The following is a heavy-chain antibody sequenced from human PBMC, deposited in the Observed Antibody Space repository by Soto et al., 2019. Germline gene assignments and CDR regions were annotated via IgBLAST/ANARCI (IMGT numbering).Heavy chain of an antibody. J-gene: IGHJ4*02. CDR3: ARDLSGGAAY. CDR1: GFTFSDHY. D-gene: IGHD1-26*01. Sequence: EVQLVESGGGLVQPGGSLRLSCAASGFTFSDHYMDWVRQAPGRGLEWFGRIRNKANSSTTEYAASVKGRFTISRDDSKNSLYLQMNSLKTEDTAIYYCARDLSGGAAYWGQGTLVTVSS. V-gene: IGHV3-72*01. CDR2: IRNKANSSTT.